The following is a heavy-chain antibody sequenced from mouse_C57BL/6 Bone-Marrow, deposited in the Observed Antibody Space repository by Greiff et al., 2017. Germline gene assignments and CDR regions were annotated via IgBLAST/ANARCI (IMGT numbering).Heavy chain of an antibody. J-gene: IGHJ3*01. D-gene: IGHD1-1*01. V-gene: IGHV1-55*01. CDR1: GYTFTSYW. CDR3: APITTVVPFAY. CDR2: IYPGSGST. Sequence: QVQLQQPGAELVKPGASVKMSCKASGYTFTSYWITWVKQRPGQGLEWIGDIYPGSGSTNYNEKFKSNATLTVDTSSSTAYMQLSNLTSEDSAVYYCAPITTVVPFAYWGQGTLVTVSA.